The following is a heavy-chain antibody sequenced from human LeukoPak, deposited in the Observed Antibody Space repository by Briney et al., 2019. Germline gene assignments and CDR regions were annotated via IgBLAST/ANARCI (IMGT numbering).Heavy chain of an antibody. J-gene: IGHJ3*02. CDR2: ISSRSSYI. Sequence: GGSLRLSCAASGFTFSSYSMNWVRQAPGKGLEWVSSISSRSSYIYYADSVKGRFTISRDNAKNSLYLQMNSLRAEDTAVYYCARSDCSSTSYPPAGAFDIWGQGTMVTVSS. CDR3: ARSDCSSTSYPPAGAFDI. CDR1: GFTFSSYS. V-gene: IGHV3-21*01. D-gene: IGHD2-2*01.